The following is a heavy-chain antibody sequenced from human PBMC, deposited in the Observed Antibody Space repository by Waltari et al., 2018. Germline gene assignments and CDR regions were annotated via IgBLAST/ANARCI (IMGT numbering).Heavy chain of an antibody. V-gene: IGHV3-7*01. CDR2: IKQDGSEK. D-gene: IGHD1-26*01. CDR3: AKDRTEWELLPNY. J-gene: IGHJ4*02. Sequence: EVQLVESGGGLVQPGGSLRLSCAASGFTFSSYWMSWVRQAPGKGLEWVANIKQDGSEKYYVDSVKGRFTISRDNSKNTLYLQMNSLRAEDTAVYYCAKDRTEWELLPNYWGQGTLVTVSS. CDR1: GFTFSSYW.